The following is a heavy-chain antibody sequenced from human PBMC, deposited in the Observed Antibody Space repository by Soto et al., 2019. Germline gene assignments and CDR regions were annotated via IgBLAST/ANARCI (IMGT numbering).Heavy chain of an antibody. J-gene: IGHJ4*02. Sequence: LRLSCVDSGVIFSNYAIIWLRQVPVKGLEWVSAISGSGGSTYYADSVKCRFTISRDNSKNTLYLQMNSLRVEDSAVYYCVKERSGHSYADSWGQGTLVTVSS. CDR1: GVIFSNYA. D-gene: IGHD5-18*01. CDR3: VKERSGHSYADS. V-gene: IGHV3-23*01. CDR2: ISGSGGST.